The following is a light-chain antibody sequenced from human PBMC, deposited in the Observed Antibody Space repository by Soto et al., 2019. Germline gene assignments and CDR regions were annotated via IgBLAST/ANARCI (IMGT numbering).Light chain of an antibody. CDR2: AAP. CDR1: QDIRND. J-gene: IGKJ3*01. V-gene: IGKV1-6*01. CDR3: LQGYNYPHT. Sequence: AIQMTQSQSSLSASVGDRVTITCRASQDIRNDLGWYQQKPGKAPNLLIYAAPTLQIGVPSRFSGSGSGTDFTLTISSLQPEDFATYYCLQGYNYPHTFGPGTKVDIK.